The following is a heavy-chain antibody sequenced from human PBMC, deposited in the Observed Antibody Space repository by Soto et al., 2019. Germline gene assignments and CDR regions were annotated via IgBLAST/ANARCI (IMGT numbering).Heavy chain of an antibody. V-gene: IGHV4-59*01. J-gene: IGHJ5*02. CDR1: GGSISSYY. Sequence: PSETLSLTCTVSGGSISSYYWSWIRQPPGKGLEWIGYIYYSGSTNYNPTLKSRVTISVDTSKNQFSLKLSSVTAADTAVYYCASLALPTKDSSSPSPAFEPWGQGTLVTVSS. CDR2: IYYSGST. CDR3: ASLALPTKDSSSPSPAFEP. D-gene: IGHD6-6*01.